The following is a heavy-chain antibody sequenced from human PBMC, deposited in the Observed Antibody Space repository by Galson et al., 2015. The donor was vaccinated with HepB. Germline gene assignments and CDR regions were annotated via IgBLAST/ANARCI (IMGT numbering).Heavy chain of an antibody. CDR1: GYPFTSYW. D-gene: IGHD2-15*01. V-gene: IGHV5-51*01. J-gene: IGHJ6*02. CDR2: IYPGDSDT. Sequence: SGAEVKKPGESLKISCKGSGYPFTSYWIGWVRQMPGKGLEWMGIIYPGDSDTRKSPSFQGQVTISVDKSISTAYLQWSSLKASDTAMYYCARQAMVVADGMDVWGQGTTVTVSS. CDR3: ARQAMVVADGMDV.